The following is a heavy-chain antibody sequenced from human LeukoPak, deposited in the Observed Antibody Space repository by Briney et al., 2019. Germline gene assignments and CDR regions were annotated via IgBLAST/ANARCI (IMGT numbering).Heavy chain of an antibody. CDR1: GGSISSYY. Sequence: SETLSLTCTVSGGSISSYYWSWIRQPPGKGLEWIGYIYYSGSTNYNPSLKGRVTISVDTSKNQFSLKLSSVTAADTAVYYCARLPDYYDSNGYYFDYWGQGTLVTVSS. V-gene: IGHV4-59*01. D-gene: IGHD3-22*01. CDR3: ARLPDYYDSNGYYFDY. J-gene: IGHJ4*02. CDR2: IYYSGST.